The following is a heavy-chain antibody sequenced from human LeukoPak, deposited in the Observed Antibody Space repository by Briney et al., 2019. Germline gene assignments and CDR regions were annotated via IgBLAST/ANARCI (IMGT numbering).Heavy chain of an antibody. CDR2: IIPIFGTA. Sequence: GASVKASCKASGGTFSSYAISWVRQAPGQGLEWMGGIIPIFGTANYAQKFQGRVTITADESTSTAYMELSSLRSEDTAVYYCVVGATTPDDAFDIWGQGTMVTVSS. D-gene: IGHD1-26*01. J-gene: IGHJ3*02. V-gene: IGHV1-69*13. CDR1: GGTFSSYA. CDR3: VVGATTPDDAFDI.